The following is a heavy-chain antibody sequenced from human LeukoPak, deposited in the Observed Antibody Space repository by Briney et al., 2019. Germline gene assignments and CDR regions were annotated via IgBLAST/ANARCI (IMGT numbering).Heavy chain of an antibody. CDR1: GGSFSGYD. CDR2: INHSGST. D-gene: IGHD3-10*01. J-gene: IGHJ5*02. Sequence: SETLSLTCAVYGGSFSGYDWSWIRQPPGKGLEWIGEINHSGSTNYNPSLKSRVTISVDTSKNQFSLKLSSVTAADTAVYYCARGRKPNPRITMVRGVTYNWFDPWGQGALVTVSS. CDR3: ARGRKPNPRITMVRGVTYNWFDP. V-gene: IGHV4-34*01.